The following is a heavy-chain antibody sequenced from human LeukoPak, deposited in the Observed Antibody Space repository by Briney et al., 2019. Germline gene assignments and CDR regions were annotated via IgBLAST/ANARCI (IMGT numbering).Heavy chain of an antibody. Sequence: GGSLRLSCAASGFTFTTYWMHWVRQAPGKGLVWVSHINSDGSITSYADSVKGRFTISRDNAKKTLYLQMNSLRAEDTAVYYCARDAVDTANAVWGQGTTVTVSS. D-gene: IGHD5-18*01. CDR3: ARDAVDTANAV. J-gene: IGHJ6*02. CDR1: GFTFTTYW. CDR2: INSDGSIT. V-gene: IGHV3-74*01.